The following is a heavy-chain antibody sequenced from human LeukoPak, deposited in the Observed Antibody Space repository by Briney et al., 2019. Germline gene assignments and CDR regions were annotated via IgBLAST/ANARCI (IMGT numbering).Heavy chain of an antibody. CDR1: GGTFSSYA. D-gene: IGHD3/OR15-3a*01. J-gene: IGHJ4*02. CDR3: ARPVTYNDVWSGYPPFDY. V-gene: IGHV1-69*13. CDR2: IIPIFGTA. Sequence: SVKVSCKASGGTFSSYAISWVRQAPGQGLEWMGGIIPIFGTANYAQKFQGRVTITADESTSTAYMELSSLRSEDTAVYYCARPVTYNDVWSGYPPFDYWGQGTLITVSS.